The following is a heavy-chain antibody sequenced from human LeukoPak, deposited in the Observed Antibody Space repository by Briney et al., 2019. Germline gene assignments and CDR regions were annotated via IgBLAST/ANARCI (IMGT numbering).Heavy chain of an antibody. CDR2: ISCFNGDT. CDR3: ARDRTNTSGRYAYFDY. D-gene: IGHD6-19*01. J-gene: IGHJ4*02. V-gene: IGHV1-18*01. Sequence: GASVTVSFTASGYTFNHHCISWVRQAPGQGLEWMGWISCFNGDTHYAQKFQGRVTMTTDTYTTTAYMELRSLRSDDTALYYCARDRTNTSGRYAYFDYWGQGTLVTVSS. CDR1: GYTFNHHC.